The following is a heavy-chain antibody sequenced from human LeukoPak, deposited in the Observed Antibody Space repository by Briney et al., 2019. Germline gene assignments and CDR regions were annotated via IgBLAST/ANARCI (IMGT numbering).Heavy chain of an antibody. Sequence: ASVKVSCKASGYTFTGYYIHWVRQAPGQGLEWMGWINPNSGDTNYAQKFQGRVTMTRDTSISTAYMELSRLRSDDTAVYYCARDVTGDQSWFFDLWGRGTLVTVSS. CDR3: ARDVTGDQSWFFDL. CDR1: GYTFTGYY. CDR2: INPNSGDT. V-gene: IGHV1-2*02. J-gene: IGHJ2*01. D-gene: IGHD7-27*01.